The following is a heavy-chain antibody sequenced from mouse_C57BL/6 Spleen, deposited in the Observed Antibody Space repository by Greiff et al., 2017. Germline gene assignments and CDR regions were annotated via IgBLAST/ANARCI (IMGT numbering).Heavy chain of an antibody. CDR2: IRYDGSN. CDR3: ARITTVVATDYFDY. CDR1: GYSITSGYY. D-gene: IGHD1-1*01. Sequence: EVKLQESGPGLVKPSQSLSLTCSVTGYSITSGYYWNWIRQFPGNKLEWMGYIRYDGSNNYNPSLKNRISITRDTSKNQFFLKLNSVTTEDTATYYCARITTVVATDYFDYWGQGTTLTVSS. V-gene: IGHV3-6*01. J-gene: IGHJ2*01.